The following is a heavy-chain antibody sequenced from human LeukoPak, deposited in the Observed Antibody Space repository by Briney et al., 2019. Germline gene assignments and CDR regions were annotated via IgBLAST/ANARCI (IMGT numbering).Heavy chain of an antibody. V-gene: IGHV1-2*02. Sequence: ASVKVSCKASGYTFTGYYIHWVRQAPGQGLEWMGWINPDSGGTYYARKSQGRVTMTRDTSISTAYMELSRLRSDDTAVYYCANIMPGYYNGYWGQGTLVTVSS. CDR2: INPDSGGT. D-gene: IGHD3-9*01. CDR1: GYTFTGYY. J-gene: IGHJ4*02. CDR3: ANIMPGYYNGY.